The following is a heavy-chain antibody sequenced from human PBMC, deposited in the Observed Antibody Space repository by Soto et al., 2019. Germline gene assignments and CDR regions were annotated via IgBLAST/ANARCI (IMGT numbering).Heavy chain of an antibody. J-gene: IGHJ3*02. D-gene: IGHD2-21*02. CDR3: ARRRNDFNDGFDI. CDR2: IYSGDSDT. V-gene: IGHV5-51*01. Sequence: GGSLRLSCAASGFTVSSNYMSWVRQAPGKGLEWVSVIYSGDSDTRYSPSFQGQVTISADKSIITAYLQWSSLKASDTAIYYCARRRNDFNDGFDIWGQGTMVTVSS. CDR1: GFTVSSNY.